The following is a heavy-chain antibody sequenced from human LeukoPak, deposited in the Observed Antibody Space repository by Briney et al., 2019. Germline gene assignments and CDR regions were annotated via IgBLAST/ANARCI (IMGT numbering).Heavy chain of an antibody. V-gene: IGHV3-21*01. CDR1: GFTFSIYS. CDR3: ARDGDIVVVPAAIQRNYYYYGMDV. D-gene: IGHD2-2*01. CDR2: IISSSSYI. Sequence: GGSLRLSCAASGFTFSIYSMNWVRQAPGKGLEWVSSIISSSSYIYYADSVKGRFTISRDNAKNSLYLQMNSLRAEDTAVYYCARDGDIVVVPAAIQRNYYYYGMDVWGKGTTVTVSS. J-gene: IGHJ6*04.